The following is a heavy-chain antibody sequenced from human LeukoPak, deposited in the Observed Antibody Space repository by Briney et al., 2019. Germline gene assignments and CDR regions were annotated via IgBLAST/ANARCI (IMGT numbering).Heavy chain of an antibody. CDR2: IYYSGST. D-gene: IGHD4-17*01. CDR3: ATEREGPYGYLDY. Sequence: PSETLSLTCTVSGGSISSSSYYWGWIRQPPGKGLEWIGSIYYSGSTDYNPSLKSRVTISLDTSKNQFSLKLNSVSAADTAVYYCATEREGPYGYLDYWGQGSLVTVSS. CDR1: GGSISSSSYY. V-gene: IGHV4-39*07. J-gene: IGHJ4*02.